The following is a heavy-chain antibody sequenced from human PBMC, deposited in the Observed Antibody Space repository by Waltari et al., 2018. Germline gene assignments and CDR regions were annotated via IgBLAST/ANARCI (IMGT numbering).Heavy chain of an antibody. Sequence: QVQLQQWGAGLLKPSETLSLTCSVSGASFSAYYWGWVRHVPGKGLEWIGQIRHPGNTNYTPDRQSRVAISIDTSRNQFSLRVFSVTAADTGLYFCTRGGNYDFWSHSPFVDPWGQGTQVTVSS. CDR1: GASFSAYY. J-gene: IGHJ5*02. CDR2: IRHPGNT. D-gene: IGHD3-3*01. CDR3: TRGGNYDFWSHSPFVDP. V-gene: IGHV4-34*01.